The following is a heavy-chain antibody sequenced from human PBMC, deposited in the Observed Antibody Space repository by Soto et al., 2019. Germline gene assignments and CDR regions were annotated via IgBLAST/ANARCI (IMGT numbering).Heavy chain of an antibody. CDR3: VQSRCGGDCLQSYSSHSYYGLDV. V-gene: IGHV2-5*02. D-gene: IGHD2-21*02. CDR1: GLSLSTTGVG. CDR2: IYWDDDK. J-gene: IGHJ6*02. Sequence: QIIWKGSGPTLVKPTQTLTLTCTFSGLSLSTTGVGVGWIRQPPGKALEWLALIYWDDDKRYSPSLKSRLTITKDTSKNQVVLTMTNMDPVDTATYYCVQSRCGGDCLQSYSSHSYYGLDVWGQGTTVTVSS.